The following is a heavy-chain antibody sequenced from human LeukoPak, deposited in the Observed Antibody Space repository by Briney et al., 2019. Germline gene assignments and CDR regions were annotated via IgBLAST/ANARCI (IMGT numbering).Heavy chain of an antibody. CDR1: GVSISTSC. CDR2: RCDDGRD. Sequence: SETLSLTCTVSGVSISTSCWSWIRQSPGRGLEWVGYRCDDGRDLYNPSLRSRVSRVTISVDASEKQLRSVTAADTAMYYCARTTRVTPDGRAEYFEDWGQGTLVIVSS. J-gene: IGHJ1*01. V-gene: IGHV4-59*03. CDR3: ARTTRVTPDGRAEYFED. D-gene: IGHD4-11*01.